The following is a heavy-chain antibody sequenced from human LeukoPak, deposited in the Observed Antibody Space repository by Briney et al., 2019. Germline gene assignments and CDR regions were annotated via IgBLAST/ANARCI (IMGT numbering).Heavy chain of an antibody. CDR2: ISGSGDST. D-gene: IGHD2-2*01. J-gene: IGHJ4*02. V-gene: IGHV3-23*01. CDR1: GFTFSTYA. Sequence: GGSLRLSCAAPGFTFSTYAMTWVRQAPGKGLKWVSAISGSGDSTFYADSVKGRFTISRDNSKNTLYLQMSSLRAEDTAVYYCAKDLGAWGPAPMGGLDYWGQGTLVTVSS. CDR3: AKDLGAWGPAPMGGLDY.